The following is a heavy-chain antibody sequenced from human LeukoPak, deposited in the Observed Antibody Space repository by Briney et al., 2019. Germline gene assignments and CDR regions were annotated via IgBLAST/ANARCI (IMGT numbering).Heavy chain of an antibody. Sequence: GGSLRLSCAASGFTFSSYAMHWVRQAPGKGLEWVSVLYSGGSIYYADSVKGRFTISRDNSKNTLYLQMNSLRAEDTALYYCARRSGYSYGYDYWGQGTLVTVSS. CDR3: ARRSGYSYGYDY. CDR2: LYSGGSI. J-gene: IGHJ4*02. CDR1: GFTFSSYA. D-gene: IGHD5-18*01. V-gene: IGHV3-53*01.